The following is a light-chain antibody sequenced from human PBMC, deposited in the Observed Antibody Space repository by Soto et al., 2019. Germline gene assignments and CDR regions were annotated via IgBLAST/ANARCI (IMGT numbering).Light chain of an antibody. Sequence: QSALTQPSSVSGSPGQSITISCTGTSSDVGGYNYVSWYQQHPGKAPKLMIYDVSNRPSGVSNRFSGSKSGNTASLTISGLQAEDEVDYYCSSSTSSSTYVVFGGGTKLTVL. J-gene: IGLJ2*01. CDR2: DVS. CDR3: SSSTSSSTYVV. CDR1: SSDVGGYNY. V-gene: IGLV2-14*01.